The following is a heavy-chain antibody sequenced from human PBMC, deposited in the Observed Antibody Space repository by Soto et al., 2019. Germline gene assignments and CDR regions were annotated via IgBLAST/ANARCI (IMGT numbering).Heavy chain of an antibody. CDR2: IIPVFQTA. Sequence: QEQLVQSGAEVKKPGSSVKVSCKASGGLFSSYPISWVRQVHGQGLEWMGGIIPVFQTAYYIQRFQGRVTITADESTNTAYMELSSLRSEDTAIYYCARGGSGYTWFNEFWGQGTLVTVSS. CDR1: GGLFSSYP. CDR3: ARGGSGYTWFNEF. D-gene: IGHD3-22*01. J-gene: IGHJ4*02. V-gene: IGHV1-69*01.